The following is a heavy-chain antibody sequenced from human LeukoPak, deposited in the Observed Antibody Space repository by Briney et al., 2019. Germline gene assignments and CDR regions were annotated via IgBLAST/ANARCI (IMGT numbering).Heavy chain of an antibody. CDR2: IKQDGSEK. CDR3: ARLGTYGSGSYSSFDAFDI. Sequence: PGGSLRLSCAASGFTFSSYWMSWVRQAPGKGLEGVAHIKQDGSEKYYVDSVKGRFTISRDNAKNSLYLQMNSLRAEDTAVYYCARLGTYGSGSYSSFDAFDIWGQGTMVTVSS. J-gene: IGHJ3*02. CDR1: GFTFSSYW. D-gene: IGHD3-10*01. V-gene: IGHV3-7*01.